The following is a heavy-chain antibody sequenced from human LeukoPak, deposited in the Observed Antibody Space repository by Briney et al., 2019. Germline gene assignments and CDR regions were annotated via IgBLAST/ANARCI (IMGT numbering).Heavy chain of an antibody. CDR1: GFTFSSYA. V-gene: IGHV3-64*01. J-gene: IGHJ4*02. CDR3: ARGGRSGSHDKFDY. CDR2: IRSDGDRT. D-gene: IGHD1-26*01. Sequence: GGSLRLSCAASGFTFSSYAMHWVRQAPGKGLEFVSGIRSDGDRTYYVSSVRGRFIISRDNSKNTLDLQMGSLRGDDMAVYYCARGGRSGSHDKFDYWGQGTLVTVSS.